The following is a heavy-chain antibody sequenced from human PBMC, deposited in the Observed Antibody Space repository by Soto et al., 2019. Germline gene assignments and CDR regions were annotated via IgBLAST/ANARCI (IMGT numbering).Heavy chain of an antibody. Sequence: SETLSLTCAVYGGSFSGYYWSWIRQPPGKGLEWIGEINHSGSTNYNPSLKSRVTISVDTSKNQFSLKLSSVTAADTAVYYCAREGVARIFGVVRSRVGGHWFDPWGQGTLVTVSS. CDR1: GGSFSGYY. D-gene: IGHD3-3*01. CDR3: AREGVARIFGVVRSRVGGHWFDP. CDR2: INHSGST. J-gene: IGHJ5*02. V-gene: IGHV4-34*01.